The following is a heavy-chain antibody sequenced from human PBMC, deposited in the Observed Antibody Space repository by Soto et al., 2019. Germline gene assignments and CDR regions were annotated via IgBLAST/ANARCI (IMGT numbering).Heavy chain of an antibody. CDR1: GGTFSSYA. V-gene: IGHV1-69*12. CDR2: IIPIFGTA. CDR3: ASGVYCGGDCYSDPFQH. Sequence: QVQLVQSGAEVKKPGSSVKVYCKASGGTFSSYAISWVRQAPGQGLEWMGGIIPIFGTANYAQKFQGRVTITADESTSTAYMELSSLRSEDTAVYYCASGVYCGGDCYSDPFQHWGQGTLVTVSS. D-gene: IGHD2-21*02. J-gene: IGHJ1*01.